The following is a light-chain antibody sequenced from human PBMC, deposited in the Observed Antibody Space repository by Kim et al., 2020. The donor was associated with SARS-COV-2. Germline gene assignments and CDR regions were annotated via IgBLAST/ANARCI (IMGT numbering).Light chain of an antibody. CDR3: QQSGT. V-gene: IGKV1-39*01. CDR2: ATS. CDR1: ETSNSY. Sequence: ASLSASVGDRVTVTCRASETSNSYFNWYQQKAGRAPTLLVFATSNLQRGVPSRFSGTGSGTEFALTISNLQPEDYATYYCQQSGTFGQGTKVDIK. J-gene: IGKJ1*01.